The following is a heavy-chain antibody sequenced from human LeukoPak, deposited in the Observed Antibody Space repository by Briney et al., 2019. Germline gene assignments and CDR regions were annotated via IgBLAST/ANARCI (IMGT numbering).Heavy chain of an antibody. CDR2: MNPNSGNT. Sequence: ASVKVSCKASGYTFTSYDINWVRQATGQGLEWMGWMNPNSGNTGYAQKFQGRVTITRNTSISTAYMELSSLRSEDTAVFYCTKTKDIYGPSGYYYYMDVWGKGTTVSVSS. V-gene: IGHV1-8*03. D-gene: IGHD3-3*02. CDR1: GYTFTSYD. J-gene: IGHJ6*03. CDR3: TKTKDIYGPSGYYYYMDV.